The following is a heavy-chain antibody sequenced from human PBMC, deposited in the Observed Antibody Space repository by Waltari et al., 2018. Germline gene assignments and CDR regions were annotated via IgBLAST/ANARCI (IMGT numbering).Heavy chain of an antibody. V-gene: IGHV1-24*01. D-gene: IGHD6-19*01. J-gene: IGHJ2*01. CDR2: LDPEEGET. CDR1: GYTLSALS. CDR3: ATMFGIVVTGPPGFVPRSVALDV. Sequence: QVQLEQSGAAVRKPGASVKVSCTVSGYTLSALSSHWVRQAPGQGLEWMGGLDPEEGETIYAQKFQGRLTMTDDTSTDTAHMELTSLTSDDTAVYYCATMFGIVVTGPPGFVPRSVALDVWGRGTLVTVSS.